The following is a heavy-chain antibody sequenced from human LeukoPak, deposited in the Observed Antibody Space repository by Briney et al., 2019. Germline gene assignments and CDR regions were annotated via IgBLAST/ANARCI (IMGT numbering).Heavy chain of an antibody. J-gene: IGHJ4*02. CDR3: AREISDDYVWGSYRYTEGFDY. D-gene: IGHD3-16*02. V-gene: IGHV4-39*07. CDR1: GGSISSSSYY. CDR2: IYYSGST. Sequence: SSETLSLTCTVSGGSISSSSYYWGWIRQPPGKGLEWIGSIYYSGSTYYNPSLKSRVTISVDTSKNQFSLKLSSVTAADTAVYYCAREISDDYVWGSYRYTEGFDYWGQGTLVTVSS.